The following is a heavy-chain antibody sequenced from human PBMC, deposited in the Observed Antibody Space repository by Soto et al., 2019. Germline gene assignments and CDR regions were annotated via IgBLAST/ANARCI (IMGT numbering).Heavy chain of an antibody. D-gene: IGHD2-8*01. CDR3: ARAQGGPAADPSPGCTNGGCDTGWYFDL. CDR2: IYYSEST. V-gene: IGHV4-59*01. J-gene: IGHJ2*01. Sequence: SETLSLTCTVSGSSISSYYWSWIRQPPGKGLEWIGCIYYSESTNYNPSLKSRVTISVDPSKNQFPLKLSSVTAADTAVYYCARAQGGPAADPSPGCTNGGCDTGWYFDLWGRGTRVTVSS. CDR1: GSSISSYY.